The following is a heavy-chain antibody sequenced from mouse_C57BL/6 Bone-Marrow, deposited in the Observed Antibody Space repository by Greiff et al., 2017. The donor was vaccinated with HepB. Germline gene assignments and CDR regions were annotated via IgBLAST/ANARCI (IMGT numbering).Heavy chain of an antibody. V-gene: IGHV1-53*01. Sequence: VQLQQPGTELVKPGASVKLSCKASGYTFTSYWMHWVKQRPGQGLEWIGNINPSNGGTNYNEKFKSKATLTVDKSSSTAYMQLSSLTSEDSAVHYCARSHYYGSRAWFAYWGQGTLVTVSA. CDR2: INPSNGGT. D-gene: IGHD1-1*01. CDR3: ARSHYYGSRAWFAY. J-gene: IGHJ3*01. CDR1: GYTFTSYW.